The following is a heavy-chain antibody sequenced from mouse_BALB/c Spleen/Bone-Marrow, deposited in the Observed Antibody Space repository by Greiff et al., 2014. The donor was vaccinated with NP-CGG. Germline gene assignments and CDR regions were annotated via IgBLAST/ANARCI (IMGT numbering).Heavy chain of an antibody. D-gene: IGHD1-1*01. Sequence: QVQLKESGAELVRPGASVKLSCKASGYSFTSYWMNWVKQRPGQGLEWIGMIHPSDSETRLNQKFKDKATLTVDKSSSTAYMQLSSPTSEDSAVYYCAREREITTVAAGDWYFDVWGAGTTVTVSS. CDR3: AREREITTVAAGDWYFDV. V-gene: IGHV1-61*01. CDR2: IHPSDSET. CDR1: GYSFTSYW. J-gene: IGHJ1*01.